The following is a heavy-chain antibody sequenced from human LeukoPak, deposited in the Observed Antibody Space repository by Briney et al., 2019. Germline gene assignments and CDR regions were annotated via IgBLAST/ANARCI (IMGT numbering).Heavy chain of an antibody. J-gene: IGHJ4*02. CDR3: AKSSYYDSSGFYREYYFDY. D-gene: IGHD3-22*01. V-gene: IGHV3-23*01. Sequence: GGSLRLSCAASRFTFSSYAMSRVRQAPGKGLEWVSSIRGSGGSTYYADSVKGRFTISRDNSKNTLYLQMNSLRAEDTAVYYCAKSSYYDSSGFYREYYFDYWGQGTLVTVSS. CDR2: IRGSGGST. CDR1: RFTFSSYA.